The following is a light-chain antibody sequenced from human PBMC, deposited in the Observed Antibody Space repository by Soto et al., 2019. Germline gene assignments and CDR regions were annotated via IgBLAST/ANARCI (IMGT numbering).Light chain of an antibody. CDR2: EVS. V-gene: IGLV2-8*01. Sequence: QSALTQPPSASGSPGQSVTISCTGTSSDVGGYNYVSWYQQHPGKAPKLMIYEVSKRPSGVPDRVSGSKSGNTASLTVSGLQAEYEADYYCSSYACSNNLVFGGGTKLTVL. CDR1: SSDVGGYNY. J-gene: IGLJ2*01. CDR3: SSYACSNNLV.